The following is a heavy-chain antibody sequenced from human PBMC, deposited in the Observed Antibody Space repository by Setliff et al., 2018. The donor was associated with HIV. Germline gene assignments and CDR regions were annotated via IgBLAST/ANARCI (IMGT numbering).Heavy chain of an antibody. CDR2: IYHAGNT. V-gene: IGHV4-38-2*02. D-gene: IGHD3-16*01. Sequence: PSETLSLTCTVTGYSISSGYYWAWIRQPPGKGLEWIGHIYHAGNTYYNPSLKSRVTISVDTSKIQISLRLNSLTAADTALYYCARGTSLNVVPDAFDIWGQGTMVTV. CDR1: GYSISSGYY. CDR3: ARGTSLNVVPDAFDI. J-gene: IGHJ3*02.